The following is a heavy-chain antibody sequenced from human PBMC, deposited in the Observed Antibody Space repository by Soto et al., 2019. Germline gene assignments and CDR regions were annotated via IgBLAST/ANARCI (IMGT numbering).Heavy chain of an antibody. CDR2: IYYSGST. Sequence: SETLSLTCTVSGGSISSYYWSWIRQPPGKGLEWIGYIYYSGSTNYNPSLKSRVTISVDTSKNQFSLKLSSVTAADTAVYYCARELIGGYGTFDYWGQGTLVTVSS. D-gene: IGHD4-17*01. CDR1: GGSISSYY. V-gene: IGHV4-59*01. CDR3: ARELIGGYGTFDY. J-gene: IGHJ4*02.